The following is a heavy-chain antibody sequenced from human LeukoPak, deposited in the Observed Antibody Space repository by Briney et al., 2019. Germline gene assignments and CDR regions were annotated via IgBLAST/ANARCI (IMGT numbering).Heavy chain of an antibody. Sequence: GGSLRLSCAASGFTFSSYAMHWVRQAPGKGLEWVSVISYDRSNKYYADSVKGRFTISRDNSKNTLYLQMNSLRAEDTAVCYCAGSGSYYYYGMDVWGEGTTVSVSS. J-gene: IGHJ6*04. CDR1: GFTFSSYA. CDR3: AGSGSYYYYGMDV. V-gene: IGHV3-30-3*01. D-gene: IGHD3-10*01. CDR2: ISYDRSNK.